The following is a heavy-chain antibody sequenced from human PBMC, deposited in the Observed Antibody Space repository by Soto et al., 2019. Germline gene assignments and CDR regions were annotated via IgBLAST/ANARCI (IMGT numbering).Heavy chain of an antibody. D-gene: IGHD2-15*01. CDR1: GGTFSSYT. J-gene: IGHJ6*02. CDR2: IIPILGIA. CDR3: ARRCSGGSCYSNGMDV. Sequence: QVQLVQSGAEVKKPGSSVKVSCKASGGTFSSYTISWVRQAPGQGLEWMGRIIPILGIANYAQKFQGRVTITEGKSTSTAYMELSSLRSEDTAVYYCARRCSGGSCYSNGMDVWGQGTTVTVSS. V-gene: IGHV1-69*02.